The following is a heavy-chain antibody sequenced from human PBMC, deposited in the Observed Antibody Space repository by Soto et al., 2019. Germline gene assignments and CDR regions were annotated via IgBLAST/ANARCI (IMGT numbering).Heavy chain of an antibody. D-gene: IGHD2-8*02. J-gene: IGHJ6*02. Sequence: QVQLQESGPGLVKPSQTLSLTCTVSGGSISSGGYYWSWIRQHPGKGLEWIGYIYDSENTYYNPSLMSRVTISVDTSKNQFSLKLSSVTAADTAVYYCARDSRAGGYYAMDVWGQGTTVTVSS. CDR3: ARDSRAGGYYAMDV. CDR2: IYDSENT. V-gene: IGHV4-31*03. CDR1: GGSISSGGYY.